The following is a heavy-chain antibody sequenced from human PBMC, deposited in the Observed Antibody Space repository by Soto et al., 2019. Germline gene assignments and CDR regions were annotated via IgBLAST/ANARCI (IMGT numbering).Heavy chain of an antibody. CDR3: ARQSYDSSDYFDY. J-gene: IGHJ4*02. CDR1: GDSISSSSYY. Sequence: QLQLQESGPGLVQPSETLSLTCTVSGDSISSSSYYWGWIRQPPGKGLEWIGSIYYSGSTYYNPSLRSRVSISVDTSRIHFSLILISVTAADTAVYYCARQSYDSSDYFDYWGQGTLVTVSS. CDR2: IYYSGST. D-gene: IGHD3-22*01. V-gene: IGHV4-39*01.